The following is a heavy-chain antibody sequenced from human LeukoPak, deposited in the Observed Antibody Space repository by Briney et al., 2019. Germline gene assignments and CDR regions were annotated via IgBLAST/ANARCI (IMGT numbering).Heavy chain of an antibody. CDR3: ARPPDSLANAYDV. CDR1: GFSLNKHW. V-gene: IGHV3-74*01. J-gene: IGHJ3*01. Sequence: GGSLRPSCTASGFSLNKHWMHWVRQAPGGGLVWVSRIDPDGVGSDSADSVRGRFTISRDNARNTLYLQMESLRAEDTAVYYCARPPDSLANAYDVWGQGTMVTVSS. D-gene: IGHD3-22*01. CDR2: IDPDGVGS.